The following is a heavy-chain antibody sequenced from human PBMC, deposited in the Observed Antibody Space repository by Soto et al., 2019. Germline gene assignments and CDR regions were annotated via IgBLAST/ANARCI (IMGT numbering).Heavy chain of an antibody. CDR2: FSYDGIYK. CDR1: GFNFSDYA. Sequence: QVQLAESGGGVVQPGRSLRLSCATSGFNFSDYAMHWVRQAPGKGPEYVAVFSYDGIYKFYADSVKGRFTISRDNSKNTLYLEMNNLRVEDTAVYFCAREGRNPSLRSSNCLDHWGQGTLLTVSS. CDR3: AREGRNPSLRSSNCLDH. D-gene: IGHD1-1*01. J-gene: IGHJ4*02. V-gene: IGHV3-30-3*01.